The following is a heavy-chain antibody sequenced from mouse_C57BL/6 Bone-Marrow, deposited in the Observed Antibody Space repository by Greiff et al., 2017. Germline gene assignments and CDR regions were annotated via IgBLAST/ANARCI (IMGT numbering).Heavy chain of an antibody. CDR1: GYTFTDYY. CDR2: INPYNGGT. V-gene: IGHV1-19*01. J-gene: IGHJ3*01. Sequence: EVQLQQSGPVLVKPGASVKMSCKASGYTFTDYYMNWVKQSHGKSLEWIGVINPYNGGTSYNQKFKGKATLTVDKSSSTAYMELNSLTSEDSAVYYCARESIYYDYGTWFAYWGQGTLVTVSA. CDR3: ARESIYYDYGTWFAY. D-gene: IGHD2-4*01.